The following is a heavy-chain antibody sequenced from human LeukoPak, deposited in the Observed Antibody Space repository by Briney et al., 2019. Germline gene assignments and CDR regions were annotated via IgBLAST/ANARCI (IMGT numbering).Heavy chain of an antibody. Sequence: GGSLRLSCAASGFTFSSYWMSWVPQAPGKGLEWVANIKQDGSAKYYVDSVKGRFTISRDNAKNSLYLQINSLRDVDTAVYYCARGNDYGDHIGIYFDYWGQGTLVTVSS. V-gene: IGHV3-7*03. CDR2: IKQDGSAK. CDR3: ARGNDYGDHIGIYFDY. J-gene: IGHJ4*02. CDR1: GFTFSSYW. D-gene: IGHD4-17*01.